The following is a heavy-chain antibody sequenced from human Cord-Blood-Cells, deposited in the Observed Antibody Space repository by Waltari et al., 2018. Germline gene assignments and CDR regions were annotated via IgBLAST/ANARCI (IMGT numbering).Heavy chain of an antibody. CDR3: AGYSGSFSLDY. CDR1: GFTFSSYA. CDR2: ISYDGSNK. J-gene: IGHJ4*02. D-gene: IGHD1-26*01. Sequence: QVQLVESGGGVVQPGRSLRLSCAASGFTFSSYAMHWVRQAPGKGLEGVAVISYDGSNKYYADSVKGRFTISRDNSKNTLYLQMNSLRAEDTAVYYCAGYSGSFSLDYWGQGTLVTVSS. V-gene: IGHV3-30*04.